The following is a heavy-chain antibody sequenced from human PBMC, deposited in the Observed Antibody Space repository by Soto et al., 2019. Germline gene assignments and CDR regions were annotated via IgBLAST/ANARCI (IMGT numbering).Heavy chain of an antibody. J-gene: IGHJ6*02. CDR3: AGFFGVPIYGMDV. Sequence: XTLSLPCAVYGGSFSGYYWGWIRQPPGKGLELIGEINHSGSTNYNPSLKSRVTISVDTSKKQFSLKLSSLPPAHTDVYYCAGFFGVPIYGMDVWGQGTTGTVS. CDR2: INHSGST. D-gene: IGHD3-3*01. CDR1: GGSFSGYY. V-gene: IGHV4-34*01.